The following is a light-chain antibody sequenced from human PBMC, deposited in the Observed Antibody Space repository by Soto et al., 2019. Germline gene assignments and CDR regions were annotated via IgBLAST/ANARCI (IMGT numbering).Light chain of an antibody. CDR1: QSVRSPH. J-gene: IGKJ1*01. CDR2: GVS. V-gene: IGKV3D-15*01. CDR3: HQRQSWPRT. Sequence: EVVMTQSPVTLSVCTGERATLSVRASQSVRSPHLACYQQKPGQAPRLLIFGVSNRAAGVPAGFSVSGSGTDFTLTISDVENEDFAVYYGHQRQSWPRTFGQGTKVDIK.